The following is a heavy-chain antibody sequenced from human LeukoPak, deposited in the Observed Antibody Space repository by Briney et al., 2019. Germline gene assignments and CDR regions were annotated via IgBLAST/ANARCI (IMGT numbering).Heavy chain of an antibody. CDR1: GFTFRSYW. D-gene: IGHD3-3*01. CDR3: ARENGDYDFWSGYPNCFDP. V-gene: IGHV3-7*05. Sequence: GGSLRLSCAASGFTFRSYWMHWVRQAPGKGLEWVANIRQDGSEKYYVDSVKGRFTISRDNAKKSLYLQMNSLRAEDTAVYYCARENGDYDFWSGYPNCFDPWGQGTLVSVSS. CDR2: IRQDGSEK. J-gene: IGHJ5*02.